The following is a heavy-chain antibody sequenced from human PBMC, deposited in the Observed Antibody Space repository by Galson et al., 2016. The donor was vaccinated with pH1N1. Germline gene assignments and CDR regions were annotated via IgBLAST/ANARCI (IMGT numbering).Heavy chain of an antibody. CDR2: INTHTGHP. Sequence: SVKVSCKASGYTFTNYAMNWVRQAPGQGLEWMGWINTHTGHPTYVQGFPGRVVFSLDTSVSTAYLQISGLKAEDTAVYYCARDVDGRVHVGELCGGRDQYYGMDVWGQGTTVTVSS. CDR1: GYTFTNYA. J-gene: IGHJ6*02. D-gene: IGHD3-16*01. CDR3: ARDVDGRVHVGELCGGRDQYYGMDV. V-gene: IGHV7-4-1*02.